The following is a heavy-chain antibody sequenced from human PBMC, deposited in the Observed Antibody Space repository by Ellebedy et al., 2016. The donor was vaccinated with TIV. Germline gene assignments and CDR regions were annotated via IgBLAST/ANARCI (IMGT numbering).Heavy chain of an antibody. Sequence: SETLSLTCNVSGASISNSGYYWGWIRQPPGKRLEWIVSIYNSGATYYNPSLESRVTISVDTSKNQFSLELTYVTAADTALYYCARRTDSGSYYDYFNNWGQGTLVTVSS. CDR3: ARRTDSGSYYDYFNN. V-gene: IGHV4-39*01. CDR2: IYNSGAT. CDR1: GASISNSGYY. J-gene: IGHJ4*02. D-gene: IGHD1-26*01.